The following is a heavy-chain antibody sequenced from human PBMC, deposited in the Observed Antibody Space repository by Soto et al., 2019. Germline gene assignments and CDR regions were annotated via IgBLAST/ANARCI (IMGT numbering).Heavy chain of an antibody. D-gene: IGHD3-9*01. CDR2: MTPSSGNT. V-gene: IGHV1-8*01. CDR1: GYTFTNYD. CDR3: ARGRKSFDVLTGVDDYGMDI. Sequence: QVQLVQSGAEVKKPGASVKVSCKASGYTFTNYDIDWVRQATGQGLEWMGWMTPSSGNTGYAQKFQGRVTMTRNTSIGTAYMELSSLSSEDTAVYYCARGRKSFDVLTGVDDYGMDIWGRGTTVTVSS. J-gene: IGHJ6*02.